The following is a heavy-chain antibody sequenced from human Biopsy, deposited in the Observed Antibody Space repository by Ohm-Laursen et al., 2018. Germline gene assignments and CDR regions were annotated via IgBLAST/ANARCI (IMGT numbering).Heavy chain of an antibody. V-gene: IGHV1-24*01. Sequence: ASAKASCKVSGYTLTELSMQWVRQAPGKGLEWMGGFATENGKTAYAQNFKARVSMTEDTSTDTAYMELRSLRSEDTAVYYCAADINVWNVNYWGQGTQVTVSS. CDR1: GYTLTELS. CDR2: FATENGKT. D-gene: IGHD1-1*01. CDR3: AADINVWNVNY. J-gene: IGHJ4*02.